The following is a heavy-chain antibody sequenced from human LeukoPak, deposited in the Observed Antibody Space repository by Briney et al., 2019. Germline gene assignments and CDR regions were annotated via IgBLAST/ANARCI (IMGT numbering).Heavy chain of an antibody. CDR3: ARVGCSSTSCKPYYYYGMDV. CDR1: GYTFTSYA. D-gene: IGHD2-2*01. J-gene: IGHJ6*02. V-gene: IGHV1-3*01. Sequence: ASAKVSCKASGYTFTSYAMHWVRQAPGQRLEWMGWINAGNGNTKYSQKFQGRVTITRDTSASTAYMELSSLRSEDTAVYYCARVGCSSTSCKPYYYYGMDVWGQGTTVTVSS. CDR2: INAGNGNT.